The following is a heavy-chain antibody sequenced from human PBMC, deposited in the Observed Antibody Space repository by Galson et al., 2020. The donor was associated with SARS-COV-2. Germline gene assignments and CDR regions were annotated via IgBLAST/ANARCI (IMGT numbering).Heavy chain of an antibody. V-gene: IGHV3-30*03. Sequence: QLGESLKISCTASGFIINNYAFHWVRQAPGKGLEWVAVISYDGEKKFFASSVRGRFSLSRDNRDNMVFLEVTDLTVKDSAVYYCARDSRPYGTTWWDSFDVWGQGTRVTVSS. CDR1: GFIINNYA. J-gene: IGHJ3*01. CDR3: ARDSRPYGTTWWDSFDV. CDR2: ISYDGEKK. D-gene: IGHD6-13*01.